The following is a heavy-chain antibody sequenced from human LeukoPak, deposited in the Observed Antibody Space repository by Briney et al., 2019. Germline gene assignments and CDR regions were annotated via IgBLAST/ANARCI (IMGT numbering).Heavy chain of an antibody. Sequence: GGSLRLSCAASGFSFSSYYMGWVRQAPGKGLEWVALINPDGSERYYVDSVKGRFTISRDNAGNSLYLQMDSLRDDDTAMYFCTRDLAAVPGPRMDVWGQGTTVAVSS. CDR3: TRDLAAVPGPRMDV. V-gene: IGHV3-7*03. CDR1: GFSFSSYY. CDR2: INPDGSER. J-gene: IGHJ6*02. D-gene: IGHD6-19*01.